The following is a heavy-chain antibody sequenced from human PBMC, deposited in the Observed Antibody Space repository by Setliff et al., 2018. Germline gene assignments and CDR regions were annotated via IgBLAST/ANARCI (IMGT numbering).Heavy chain of an antibody. J-gene: IGHJ6*02. CDR2: ISSSSSYI. CDR1: GVTFSSYS. D-gene: IGHD3-3*01. V-gene: IGHV3-21*01. CDR3: ASGGPSSEFLEWLSYYYYYGMDV. Sequence: GGSLRLSCAASGVTFSSYSMNWVRQAPGKGLEWVSSISSSSSYIYYADSVKGRFTISRDNAKNSLYLQMNSLRAEDTAVYYCASGGPSSEFLEWLSYYYYYGMDVWGQGTTVTVSS.